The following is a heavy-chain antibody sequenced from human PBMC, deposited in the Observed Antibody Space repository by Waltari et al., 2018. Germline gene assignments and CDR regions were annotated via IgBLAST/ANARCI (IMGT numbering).Heavy chain of an antibody. CDR2: VKGDWTSP. Sequence: EVQLVESGGGLVQTGGSLRLSCIDSSFTFIDSWMDWVRQVPGKGLMWVSRVKGDWTSPSYADSVKGRFTVSRDSANNILYLHMNSLRVEDTAVYYCTSNPPGYWGQGTLVTVSS. J-gene: IGHJ4*02. V-gene: IGHV3-74*01. CDR3: TSNPPGY. CDR1: SFTFIDSW.